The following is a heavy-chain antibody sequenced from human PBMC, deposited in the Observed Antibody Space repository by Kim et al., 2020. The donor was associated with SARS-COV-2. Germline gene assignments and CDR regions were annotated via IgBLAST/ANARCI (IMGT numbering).Heavy chain of an antibody. D-gene: IGHD3-10*01. CDR1: GFTFTKAW. CDR2: IKTNIEGGTT. J-gene: IGHJ4*02. CDR3: TTVYFREFGLAFDY. V-gene: IGHV3-15*01. Sequence: GGSLRLSCAASGFTFTKAWMSWVRQAPGKGLEWVGRIKTNIEGGTTDYGAPVKGRFTISRDDSKNTLYLQMNNLKTGDTAVYYCTTVYFREFGLAFDYWGQGTLVTVSS.